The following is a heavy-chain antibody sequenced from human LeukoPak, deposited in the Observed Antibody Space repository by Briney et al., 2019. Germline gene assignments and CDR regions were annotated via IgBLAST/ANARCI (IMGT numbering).Heavy chain of an antibody. J-gene: IGHJ4*02. CDR3: ARDPPPGIAVAGTYDY. CDR1: RYTFTGYY. Sequence: ASVKVSCKASRYTFTGYYMHWVRQAPGQGLEWMGRINPNSGGTNYAQKFQGRVTMTRDTSISTAYMELSRLRSDDTAVYYCARDPPPGIAVAGTYDYWGQGTLVTVSS. V-gene: IGHV1-2*06. CDR2: INPNSGGT. D-gene: IGHD6-19*01.